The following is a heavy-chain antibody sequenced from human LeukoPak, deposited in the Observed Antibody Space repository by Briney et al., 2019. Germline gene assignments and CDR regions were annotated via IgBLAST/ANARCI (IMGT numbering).Heavy chain of an antibody. CDR1: GFTSSSYA. J-gene: IGHJ4*02. Sequence: GWSLRLSCAASGFTSSSYAMSWVRQAPGKGLEWVSAISGSGGSTYYADSVKGRFTISRDNSNNTLYLQMNSLRAEDTAVYYCAKDGVITMVRGANFDYWGQGTLVTVSS. V-gene: IGHV3-23*01. D-gene: IGHD3-10*01. CDR2: ISGSGGST. CDR3: AKDGVITMVRGANFDY.